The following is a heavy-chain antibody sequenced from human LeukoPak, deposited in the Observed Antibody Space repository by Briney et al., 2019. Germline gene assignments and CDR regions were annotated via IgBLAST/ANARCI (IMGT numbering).Heavy chain of an antibody. CDR3: ARANLMWGATNFDS. J-gene: IGHJ4*02. CDR2: TRNKANSYTT. Sequence: PRGSLRLSRAVSGFTLTEHRMGWGPQAPGGGLGWGGRTRNKANSYTTESAASVKGRFTISRDDSKNSVYLQMNSLKTEDTAVYYCARANLMWGATNFDSWGQGTLVTVSS. V-gene: IGHV3-72*01. CDR1: GFTLTEHR. D-gene: IGHD1-14*01.